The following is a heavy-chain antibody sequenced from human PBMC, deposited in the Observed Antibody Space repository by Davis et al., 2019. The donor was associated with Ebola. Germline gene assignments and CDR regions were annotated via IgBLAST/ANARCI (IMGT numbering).Heavy chain of an antibody. Sequence: GGSLRLSCAASGFTFSSYSMNWVRQAPGKGLEWVSYISSSSSTINYADSVKGRFTISRDNAKNSLYLQMNSLRAEDTAVYYCARSGLSFGVVKYHYGMDVWGKGTTVTVSS. CDR1: GFTFSSYS. D-gene: IGHD3-3*01. CDR3: ARSGLSFGVVKYHYGMDV. J-gene: IGHJ6*04. CDR2: ISSSSSTI. V-gene: IGHV3-48*04.